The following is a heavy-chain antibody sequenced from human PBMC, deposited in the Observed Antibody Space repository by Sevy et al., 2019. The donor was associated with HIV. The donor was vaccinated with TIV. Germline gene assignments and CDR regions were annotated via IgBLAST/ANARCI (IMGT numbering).Heavy chain of an antibody. Sequence: SETLSLTCSVSGGSMRNFYWSWIRQPPGKGLEWIGNIYYSGSTNYNPSLKSRVTMSVDTSKNQFSLKLSSVTAADTAVYYCARSGFLECAGSTRGPRNWFDPWGQGTLVTVSS. CDR3: ARSGFLECAGSTRGPRNWFDP. D-gene: IGHD3-3*01. CDR1: GGSMRNFY. J-gene: IGHJ5*02. V-gene: IGHV4-59*13. CDR2: IYYSGST.